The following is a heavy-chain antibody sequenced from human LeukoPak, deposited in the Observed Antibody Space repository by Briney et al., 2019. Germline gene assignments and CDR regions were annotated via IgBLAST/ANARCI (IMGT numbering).Heavy chain of an antibody. CDR2: FDPEDGET. D-gene: IGHD3-22*01. J-gene: IGHJ4*02. CDR3: ATDQKNYYDSSGYLNFDY. V-gene: IGHV1-24*01. CDR1: GYTLTELT. Sequence: ASVKVSCKVSGYTLTELTMHWVRQAPGKGLEWVGGFDPEDGETIYAQKFQGRVTMTEDTSTDTAYMELSSLRSEDTAVYYCATDQKNYYDSSGYLNFDYWGQGTLVTVS.